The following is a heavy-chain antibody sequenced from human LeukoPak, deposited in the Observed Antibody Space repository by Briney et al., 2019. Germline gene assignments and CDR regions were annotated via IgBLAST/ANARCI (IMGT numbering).Heavy chain of an antibody. CDR3: ARAANADDAFDI. Sequence: ASVKVSCKASGYTFTSYYMHWVRQAPGQGLEWMGIINPSGGSTSYAQKFQGRVTMTRDMSTSTVYMELSSLRSEDTAVYYCARAANADDAFDIWGQGTMVTVSS. CDR2: INPSGGST. D-gene: IGHD4/OR15-4a*01. V-gene: IGHV1-46*01. J-gene: IGHJ3*02. CDR1: GYTFTSYY.